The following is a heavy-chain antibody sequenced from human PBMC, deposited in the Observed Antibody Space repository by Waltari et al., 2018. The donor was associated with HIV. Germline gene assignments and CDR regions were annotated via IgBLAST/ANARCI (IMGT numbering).Heavy chain of an antibody. J-gene: IGHJ6*02. CDR1: GYTFSDYY. CDR3: ARDAEVLGYSYRNYYYYYGMDA. Sequence: QVQLVQSGAEVKKVGASVKVSCKASGYTFSDYYIHWVRQAPGQGLEWMGWLNPNSGGTTYAQKFQGWVTMTRDTSVSTAYMELSRLRSDDTAVYYCARDAEVLGYSYRNYYYYYGMDAWGQGTTVTVSS. V-gene: IGHV1-2*04. D-gene: IGHD5-18*01. CDR2: LNPNSGGT.